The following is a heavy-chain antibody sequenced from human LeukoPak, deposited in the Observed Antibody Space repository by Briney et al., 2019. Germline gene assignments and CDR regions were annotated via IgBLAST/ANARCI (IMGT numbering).Heavy chain of an antibody. CDR3: ARDSGWGSSNWFDP. Sequence: GGSLRLSCAASGFTFSSYSMNWVRQAPGKGLEWVPSISSSSSYIYYADSVKGRFTISRDNAKNSLYLQMNSLRAEDTAVYYCARDSGWGSSNWFDPWGQGTLVTVSS. D-gene: IGHD3-16*01. CDR2: ISSSSSYI. V-gene: IGHV3-21*01. J-gene: IGHJ5*02. CDR1: GFTFSSYS.